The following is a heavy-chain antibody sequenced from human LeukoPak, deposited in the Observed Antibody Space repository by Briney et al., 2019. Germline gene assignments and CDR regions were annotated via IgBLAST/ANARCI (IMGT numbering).Heavy chain of an antibody. J-gene: IGHJ5*02. CDR2: ISGSGGNT. CDR3: AKHSSDWYSLDP. V-gene: IGHV3-23*01. D-gene: IGHD6-19*01. Sequence: PGGSLRLSCAASGFTFISYAMNGVRQAPGKGLEWVSTISGSGGNTYYADSVKGRFTISRDNSKNTLYLQMNSLRAEDTTVFYCAKHSSDWYSLDPWGQGTLVTVSS. CDR1: GFTFISYA.